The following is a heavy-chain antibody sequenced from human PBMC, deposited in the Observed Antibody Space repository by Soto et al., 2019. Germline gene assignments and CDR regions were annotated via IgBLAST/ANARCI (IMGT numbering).Heavy chain of an antibody. CDR3: AKDAITMVRGVISYYGMDV. V-gene: IGHV3-9*01. D-gene: IGHD3-10*01. Sequence: EVQLVESGGGLVQPGRSLRLSCAASGLTFDDYAMHWVRQAPGKGLECVSGISWNSGSIGYADSVKGRFTISRDNAKNSLYLQMNSLRAEDTALYYCAKDAITMVRGVISYYGMDVWGQGTTVTVSS. J-gene: IGHJ6*02. CDR2: ISWNSGSI. CDR1: GLTFDDYA.